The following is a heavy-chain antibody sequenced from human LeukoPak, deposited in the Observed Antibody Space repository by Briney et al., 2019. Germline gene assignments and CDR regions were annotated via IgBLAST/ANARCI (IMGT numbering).Heavy chain of an antibody. D-gene: IGHD3-3*01. J-gene: IGHJ4*02. CDR2: IYYSGST. CDR1: GGSIRSSYYY. CDR3: ARSEWLLWNY. Sequence: SETLSLTCTVSGGSIRSSYYYWGWIRQPPGKGLEWIGSIYYSGSTYYNPSLKSRVTISVDTSKNQFSLKLSSVTAADTAVYYCARSEWLLWNYWGQGTLVTVSS. V-gene: IGHV4-39*01.